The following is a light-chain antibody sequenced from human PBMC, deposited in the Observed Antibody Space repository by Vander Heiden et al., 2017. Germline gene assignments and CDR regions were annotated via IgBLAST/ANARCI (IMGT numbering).Light chain of an antibody. V-gene: IGLV3-25*03. CDR3: QSTDISGFLV. CDR1: ALSNQY. Sequence: SFYLTQPPSVSVSPGQTARITCSGDALSNQYVYWYQQSPGQAPELCIYKHSERPSGIPERISASSSGTTVTVTISGVQADDEAEYYCQSTDISGFLVFGGGTKLNV. J-gene: IGLJ3*02. CDR2: KHS.